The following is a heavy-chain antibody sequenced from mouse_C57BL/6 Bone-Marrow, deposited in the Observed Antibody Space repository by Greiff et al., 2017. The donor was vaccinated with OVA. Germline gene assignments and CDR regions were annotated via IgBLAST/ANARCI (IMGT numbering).Heavy chain of an antibody. CDR1: GYTFTSYW. CDR3: ARDGYGPY. J-gene: IGHJ3*01. Sequence: QVQLKQPGAELVRPGTSVKLSCKASGYTFTSYWMHWVKQRPGQGLEWIGVIDPSDSYTNYNQKFKGKATLTVDTSSSTAYMQLSSLTSEDSAVYYCARDGYGPYWGQGTLVTVSA. V-gene: IGHV1-59*01. D-gene: IGHD1-1*02. CDR2: IDPSDSYT.